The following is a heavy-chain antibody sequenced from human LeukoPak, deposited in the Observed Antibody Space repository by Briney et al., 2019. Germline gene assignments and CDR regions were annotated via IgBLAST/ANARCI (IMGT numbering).Heavy chain of an antibody. CDR3: ARAPYFDWLLYPSPLFDY. Sequence: PSETLSLTCTVSGGSVSSGSYYWSWIRQPPGKGLEWIGYIYYSGSTNYNPSLKSRVTISVDTSKKQFSLNLSSVTAADTAVYYCARAPYFDWLLYPSPLFDYWGQGTLVTVSS. J-gene: IGHJ4*02. CDR1: GGSVSSGSYY. V-gene: IGHV4-61*01. D-gene: IGHD3-9*01. CDR2: IYYSGST.